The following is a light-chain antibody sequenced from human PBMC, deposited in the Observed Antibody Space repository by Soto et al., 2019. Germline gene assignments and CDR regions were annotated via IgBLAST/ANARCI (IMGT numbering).Light chain of an antibody. CDR2: NND. J-gene: IGLJ1*01. CDR3: ATWDDSRHKV. V-gene: IGLV1-44*01. Sequence: QSVLTQPPSASGTPGQRVTISCSGSSSNIGSNTVNWYQQLPGTAPKLLIYNNDQRPSGVPDRFSGSKSGTSASLAISGLQSEDGADYYCATWDDSRHKVFGTGTKVTVL. CDR1: SSNIGSNT.